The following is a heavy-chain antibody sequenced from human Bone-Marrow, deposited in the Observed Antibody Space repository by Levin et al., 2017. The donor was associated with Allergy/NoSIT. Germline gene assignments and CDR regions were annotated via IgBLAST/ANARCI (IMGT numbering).Heavy chain of an antibody. CDR2: IHYSGNT. D-gene: IGHD4-23*01. CDR1: GGSISGNY. CDR3: ARGYGGRPDKWFDP. V-gene: IGHV4-59*01. Sequence: KTSETLSLTCTVSGGSISGNYWSWIRQPPGKGLDWIGYIHYSGNTNYNPSLKSRVIISLDTSRNQFSLKLSSVTAADTAVYYCARGYGGRPDKWFDPWGQGTLVTVSS. J-gene: IGHJ5*02.